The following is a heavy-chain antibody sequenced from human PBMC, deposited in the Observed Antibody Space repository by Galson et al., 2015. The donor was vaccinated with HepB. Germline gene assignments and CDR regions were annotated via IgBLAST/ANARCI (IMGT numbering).Heavy chain of an antibody. V-gene: IGHV2-5*02. CDR3: AHTALLWFGEFSSYGMDV. J-gene: IGHJ6*02. Sequence: PALVNPTQTLTLTCTFSGFSLTTSGVGVGWIRQPPGKALEWLAVIFWDDDKLYSPSLKSRLTITKDTSKHQVVLAMANVDPVDTATYYCAHTALLWFGEFSSYGMDVWGQGTTVTVSS. CDR2: IFWDDDK. D-gene: IGHD3-10*01. CDR1: GFSLTTSGVG.